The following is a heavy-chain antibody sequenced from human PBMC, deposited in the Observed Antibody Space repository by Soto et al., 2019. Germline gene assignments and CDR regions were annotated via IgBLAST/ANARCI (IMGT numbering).Heavy chain of an antibody. Sequence: GPTLAKPTQTLALTVTLSGLSLINSGGGMGWIRQTPGKALAWLALIYWDDDKRYSPSLKSRLTITKDPSKNQVVLTMTNMDPVDTATYYCAHSLIGYYYDSSGSNWFDPWGQGTLVTVSS. J-gene: IGHJ5*02. CDR2: IYWDDDK. CDR3: AHSLIGYYYDSSGSNWFDP. D-gene: IGHD3-22*01. V-gene: IGHV2-5*02. CDR1: GLSLINSGGG.